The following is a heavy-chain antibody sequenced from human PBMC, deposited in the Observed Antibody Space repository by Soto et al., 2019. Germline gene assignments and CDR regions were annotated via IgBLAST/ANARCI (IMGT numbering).Heavy chain of an antibody. CDR3: GREPYISGHYSGGCDV. V-gene: IGHV3-30*04. J-gene: IGHJ3*01. D-gene: IGHD3-22*01. CDR1: EFTFSSYA. CDR2: VSHDGKTE. Sequence: QVQLVESGGGVVQPGRSLRLSCAASEFTFSSYAMHWVRQAPGKGLEWVAVVSHDGKTEYHAASVKGRFTISRDTSANILSLQMNSLRDEDTAVYYCGREPYISGHYSGGCDVWGQGTMVTVSS.